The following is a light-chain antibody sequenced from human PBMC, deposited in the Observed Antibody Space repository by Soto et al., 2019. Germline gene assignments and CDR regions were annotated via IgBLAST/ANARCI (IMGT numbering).Light chain of an antibody. CDR1: QAVNQY. V-gene: IGKV1-33*01. Sequence: DIQMTQSPSSLSASVGDTVIITCQATQAVNQYLNWYQQKPGKGPKLLIYEVSNLESGVPSRFSGSASGTDFTFTISNLQTEDIATYFCQQYHSVPLTFGGGTKVHIK. CDR3: QQYHSVPLT. CDR2: EVS. J-gene: IGKJ4*01.